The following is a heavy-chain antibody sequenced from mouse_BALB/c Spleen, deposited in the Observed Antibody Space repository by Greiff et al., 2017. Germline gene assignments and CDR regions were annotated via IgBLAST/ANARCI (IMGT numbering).Heavy chain of an antibody. V-gene: IGHV5-15*02. D-gene: IGHD1-1*01. CDR1: GFTFSDYG. CDR3: ARDRGGSYYGSRYLDV. CDR2: ISNLAYSI. J-gene: IGHJ1*01. Sequence: EVQRVESGGGLVQPGGSRKLSCAASGFTFSDYGMAWVRQAPGKGPEWVAFISNLAYSIDYADTVTGRFTISRENAKNTLYLEMSSLRSEDTAMYYCARDRGGSYYGSRYLDVWGAGTTVTVSS.